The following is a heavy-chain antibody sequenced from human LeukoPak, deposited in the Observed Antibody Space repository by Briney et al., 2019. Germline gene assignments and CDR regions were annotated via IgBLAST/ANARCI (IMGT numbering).Heavy chain of an antibody. Sequence: NSGGSLRLSCAASGFTLGNYNMNWVRQAPGKGLEWVSSISTWRSYIYYSDSVKGRFTISRDNAQNSLYLQMTSLRAEDTAMYFCAGALLEGYSNYWDMDVWGKGTSVTVSS. CDR2: ISTWRSYI. J-gene: IGHJ6*03. CDR1: GFTLGNYN. CDR3: AGALLEGYSNYWDMDV. V-gene: IGHV3-21*01. D-gene: IGHD4-11*01.